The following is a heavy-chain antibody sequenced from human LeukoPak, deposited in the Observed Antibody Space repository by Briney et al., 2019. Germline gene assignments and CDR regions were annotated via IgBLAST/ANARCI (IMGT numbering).Heavy chain of an antibody. D-gene: IGHD4-17*01. J-gene: IGHJ6*02. CDR2: ISGSGGST. CDR3: AKASSGNTVTPPYNYYYGMDV. V-gene: IGHV3-23*01. Sequence: PGGSLRLPCAASGFTFSSYAMSWVRQAPGKGLEWVSAISGSGGSTYYADSVKGRFTISRDNSKNTLYLQMNSLRAEDTAVYYCAKASSGNTVTPPYNYYYGMDVWGQGTTVTVSS. CDR1: GFTFSSYA.